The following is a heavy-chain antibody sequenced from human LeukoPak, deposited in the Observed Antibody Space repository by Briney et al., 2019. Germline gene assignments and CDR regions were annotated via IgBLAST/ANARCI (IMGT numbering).Heavy chain of an antibody. CDR1: GGTFSSYA. CDR2: IIPIFGIA. D-gene: IGHD3-3*01. Sequence: ASVKVSCKASGGTFSSYAISWVRQAPGQGLEWMGRIIPIFGIANYAQKFQGRVTITADKSTSTAYMELSSLRSEDTAVYYCARDKDLRFLEWFIDYWGQGTLVTASS. J-gene: IGHJ4*02. CDR3: ARDKDLRFLEWFIDY. V-gene: IGHV1-69*04.